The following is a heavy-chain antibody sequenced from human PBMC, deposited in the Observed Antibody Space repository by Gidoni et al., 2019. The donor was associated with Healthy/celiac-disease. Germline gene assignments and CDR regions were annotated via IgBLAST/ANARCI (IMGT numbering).Heavy chain of an antibody. V-gene: IGHV1-69*01. D-gene: IGHD2-2*01. J-gene: IGHJ6*02. Sequence: QVQLVQSGAEVKKPGSSVKVSCKASGGTFSSYAISWVRQAPGQGLEWMGGIIPIFGTANYAQKFQGRVTITADESTSTAYMELSSLRSEDTAVYYCARLVVPAAIVSYYGMDVWGQGTTVTVSS. CDR3: ARLVVPAAIVSYYGMDV. CDR1: GGTFSSYA. CDR2: IIPIFGTA.